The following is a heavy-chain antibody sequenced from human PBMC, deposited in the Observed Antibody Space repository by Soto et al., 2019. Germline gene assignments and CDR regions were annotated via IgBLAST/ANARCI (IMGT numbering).Heavy chain of an antibody. Sequence: QLQLVESGGGVVQPGGSLSLSCEASGFIFNTFPVHWIRQAPGKGLEWVAVISYDGVKKYYADFVKGRFTVSRDNPKNTLQLRMSSLTPEDSTVYYCARDRSDCNTTSCLGYYYYFGMDVWGPGTTVTVSS. J-gene: IGHJ6*02. CDR2: ISYDGVKK. CDR1: GFIFNTFP. CDR3: ARDRSDCNTTSCLGYYYYFGMDV. V-gene: IGHV3-30-3*01. D-gene: IGHD2-2*01.